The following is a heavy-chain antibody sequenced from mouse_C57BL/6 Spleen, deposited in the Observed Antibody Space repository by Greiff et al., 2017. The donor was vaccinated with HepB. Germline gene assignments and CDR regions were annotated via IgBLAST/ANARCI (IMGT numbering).Heavy chain of an antibody. CDR1: GYTFTSYW. D-gene: IGHD4-1*01. CDR2: INPSNGGT. J-gene: IGHJ1*03. V-gene: IGHV1-53*01. Sequence: QVQLQQPGTELVKPGASVKLSCKASGYTFTSYWMHWVKQRPGQGLEWIGNINPSNGGTNYNEKFKSKATLTVDKSSSTAYMQHNSLTSEDYAVYYCARVVGTGTWYFDVWGTGTTVTVAS. CDR3: ARVVGTGTWYFDV.